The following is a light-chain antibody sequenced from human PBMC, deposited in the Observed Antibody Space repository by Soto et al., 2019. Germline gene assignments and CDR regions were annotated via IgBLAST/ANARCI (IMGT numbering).Light chain of an antibody. CDR2: GAS. J-gene: IGKJ4*01. Sequence: EEVMTQSPATLSVSPGERATLSCRASQSISSNLAWYQQKPGQAPRLLIYGASTSATGIPARFSGSGSGTDFTLTISSLDSEDFAVYYCQQYHNWPLTFGGGTKVEIK. CDR3: QQYHNWPLT. V-gene: IGKV3-15*01. CDR1: QSISSN.